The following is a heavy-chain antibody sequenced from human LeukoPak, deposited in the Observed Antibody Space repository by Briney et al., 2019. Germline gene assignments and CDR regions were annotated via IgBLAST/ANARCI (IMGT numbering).Heavy chain of an antibody. Sequence: PGGSLRLSCAASGFTFSTYSMNWVREAPDKGLEWVAAISYKGSDEYYADSVQGRFTISRDNSKNTLYLQMNSLRAEDTAVYYCAKDPNGDYIGTFDIWGQGTMVTVSS. J-gene: IGHJ3*02. V-gene: IGHV3-30*18. D-gene: IGHD4-17*01. CDR1: GFTFSTYS. CDR3: AKDPNGDYIGTFDI. CDR2: ISYKGSDE.